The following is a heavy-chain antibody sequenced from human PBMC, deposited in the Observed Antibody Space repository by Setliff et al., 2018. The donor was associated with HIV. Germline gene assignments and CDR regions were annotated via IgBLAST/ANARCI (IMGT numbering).Heavy chain of an antibody. CDR2: IYTNVRT. CDR3: ARDRFGVPAND. CDR1: GGSISSDSHY. D-gene: IGHD3-3*01. Sequence: PSETLSLTCTVSGGSISSDSHYWNWIRQPAGKGLEWIGHIYTNVRTNYYPSLNSRVTISADISKNEFSLNLRSVTAADTAVYFCARDRFGVPANDWGQGILVTVSS. J-gene: IGHJ4*02. V-gene: IGHV4-61*09.